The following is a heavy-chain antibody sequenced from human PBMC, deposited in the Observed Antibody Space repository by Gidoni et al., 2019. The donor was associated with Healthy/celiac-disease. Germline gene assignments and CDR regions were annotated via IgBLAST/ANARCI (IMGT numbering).Heavy chain of an antibody. Sequence: EVQLLESGGGVVQRGGSMRLYCAASGFTLSSYAMSWVRQAPGKGLEWVSAISGSCVSTYYADSVKGRFTISRDNSKNTLYLHMNSLRAEDTSVYYCAKRYYYDLADWGQGTLVTVSS. D-gene: IGHD3-22*01. V-gene: IGHV3-23*01. J-gene: IGHJ4*02. CDR2: ISGSCVST. CDR1: GFTLSSYA. CDR3: AKRYYYDLAD.